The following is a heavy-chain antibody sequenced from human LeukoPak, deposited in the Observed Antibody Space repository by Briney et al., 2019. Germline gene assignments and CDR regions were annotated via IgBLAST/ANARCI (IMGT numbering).Heavy chain of an antibody. J-gene: IGHJ4*02. D-gene: IGHD3-22*01. V-gene: IGHV4-38-2*02. Sequence: SETLSLTCTVSGYSISSGYCWGWIRQPPGKGLEWIGSIYHSGSTYYNPSLKSRVTISVDTSKNQFSLKLTSVTAADTAVYYCAREYYGSSGYYNDYWGQGALVTVSS. CDR2: IYHSGST. CDR1: GYSISSGYC. CDR3: AREYYGSSGYYNDY.